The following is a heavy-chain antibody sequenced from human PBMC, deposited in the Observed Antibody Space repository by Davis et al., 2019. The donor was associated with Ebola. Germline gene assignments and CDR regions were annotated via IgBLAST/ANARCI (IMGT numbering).Heavy chain of an antibody. Sequence: GESLKISCAASGFSFSAYGMHWVRQAPGKGLEWVANIKQDGSEKYYVDSVKGRFTISRDNARDSLYLQMDSLRVEDTAIYYCARDAFSLSRYDTEDHWGQGTLVTVSS. CDR1: GFSFSAYG. CDR2: IKQDGSEK. V-gene: IGHV3-7*01. J-gene: IGHJ4*02. CDR3: ARDAFSLSRYDTEDH. D-gene: IGHD3-9*01.